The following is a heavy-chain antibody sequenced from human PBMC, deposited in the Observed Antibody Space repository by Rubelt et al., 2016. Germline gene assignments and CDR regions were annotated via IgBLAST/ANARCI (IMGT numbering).Heavy chain of an antibody. Sequence: QVQLQESGPGLVKPSETLSLTCTVSGGSIGYYYWSWIRQPPGKGLEWIGYIYYSGSTSYNPSLKSRVTISVDTSKNQFSLKLSSVTAADTAVYYCARSHYYDSSGAEFFQHWGLGTLVTVSS. CDR2: IYYSGST. V-gene: IGHV4-59*01. CDR3: ARSHYYDSSGAEFFQH. CDR1: GGSIGYYY. D-gene: IGHD3-22*01. J-gene: IGHJ1*01.